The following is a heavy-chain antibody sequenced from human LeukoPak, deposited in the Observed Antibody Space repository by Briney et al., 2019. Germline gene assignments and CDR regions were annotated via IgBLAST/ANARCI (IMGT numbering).Heavy chain of an antibody. V-gene: IGHV5-10-1*01. J-gene: IGHJ4*02. CDR3: ARAYSRSRFDY. CDR1: GYNFTNYW. D-gene: IGHD6-6*01. Sequence: AESLKISCKGSGYNFTNYWISWVRQMPGKGLEWMGTIDPSDSYNNYSPSFQGHVTISADKSISTAYLQWSSLKASDTAMYYSARAYSRSRFDYWGQGTLVTVSS. CDR2: IDPSDSYN.